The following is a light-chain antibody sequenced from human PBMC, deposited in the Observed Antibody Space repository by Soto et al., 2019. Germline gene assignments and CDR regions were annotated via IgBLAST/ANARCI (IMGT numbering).Light chain of an antibody. J-gene: IGLJ1*01. Sequence: SALTQPAAGSGSTGQSITISWTGNSSDIGKYNLVSWYQHHPGKAPKLIISDVTQWPSGASNRFSGSKSGNTASLTIFGLQPADEADYYCSSYAGSTTFYVFGTG. CDR1: SSDIGKYNL. CDR2: DVT. CDR3: SSYAGSTTFYV. V-gene: IGLV2-23*02.